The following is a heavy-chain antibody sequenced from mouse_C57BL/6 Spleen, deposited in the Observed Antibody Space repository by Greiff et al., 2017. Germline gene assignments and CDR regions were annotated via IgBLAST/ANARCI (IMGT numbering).Heavy chain of an antibody. Sequence: VQLQQPGAELVKPGASVKLSCKASGYTFTSYWMQWVKQRPGQGLEWIGEIDPSDSYTNYNQKFKGKATLTVDTSSSTAYMQLSSLTSEDSAVYYFAPYYYGSSPHYFDYWGQGTTLTVSS. V-gene: IGHV1-50*01. J-gene: IGHJ2*01. CDR3: APYYYGSSPHYFDY. CDR2: IDPSDSYT. CDR1: GYTFTSYW. D-gene: IGHD1-1*01.